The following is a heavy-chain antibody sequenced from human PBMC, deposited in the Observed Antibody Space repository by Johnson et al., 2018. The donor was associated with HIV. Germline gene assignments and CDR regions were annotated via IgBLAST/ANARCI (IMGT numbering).Heavy chain of an antibody. CDR2: ISYDGSNK. Sequence: QVQLVESGGGVVQPGRSLRLSCAASGFTFSSYALYWVRQVPGKGLEWVATISYDGSNKYYADSVKGRFTISRDNSKNTLYLQMNSLRAEDTAVYYCAKEGRDCTGGVCYSLAFDIWGQGTEVTVSS. V-gene: IGHV3-30-3*01. D-gene: IGHD2-8*02. CDR3: AKEGRDCTGGVCYSLAFDI. CDR1: GFTFSSYA. J-gene: IGHJ3*02.